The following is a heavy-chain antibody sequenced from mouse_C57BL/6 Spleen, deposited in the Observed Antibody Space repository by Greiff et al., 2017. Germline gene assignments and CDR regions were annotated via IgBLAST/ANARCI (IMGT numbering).Heavy chain of an antibody. CDR2: ISNLAYSI. J-gene: IGHJ4*01. CDR3: ARGGVTGRGAMDY. V-gene: IGHV5-15*01. D-gene: IGHD4-1*01. Sequence: EVKLVESGGGLVQPGGSLKLSCAASGFTFSDYGMAWVRQAPWKGPAWVAFISNLAYSIYYAAPVTGRFTLSSENAKNTLYLEMSSLRSEDTAMYYYARGGVTGRGAMDYWGQGTSVTVSS. CDR1: GFTFSDYG.